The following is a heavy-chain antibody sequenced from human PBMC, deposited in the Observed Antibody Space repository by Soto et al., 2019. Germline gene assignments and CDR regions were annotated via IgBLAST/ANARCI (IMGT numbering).Heavy chain of an antibody. CDR3: ARGMTTENYYFDY. CDR1: GFTCSRYS. V-gene: IGHV3-21*01. Sequence: PVGFLRLSCAASGFTCSRYSRNCVNQAPGKGLEWVSSISSSSSYIYYAASVKGRFTISRDNAKNSLYLQMNSLRAEDTAVYYCARGMTTENYYFDYWGQGTLVTVSS. J-gene: IGHJ4*02. D-gene: IGHD4-17*01. CDR2: ISSSSSYI.